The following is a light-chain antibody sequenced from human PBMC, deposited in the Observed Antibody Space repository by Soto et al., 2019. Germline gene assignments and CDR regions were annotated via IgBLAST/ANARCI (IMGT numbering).Light chain of an antibody. CDR3: QSYDDSLSVHYV. CDR1: SSNIGSTYD. CDR2: GNT. J-gene: IGLJ1*01. Sequence: QAVVTQPPSVSGAPGQRVTISCTGCSSNIGSTYDVQWYQQLPGTAPKLLIHGNTNRPSGVPDRFSGSKSGTSASLAITGLQANDEADYYCQSYDDSLSVHYVFGTGTKVTVL. V-gene: IGLV1-40*01.